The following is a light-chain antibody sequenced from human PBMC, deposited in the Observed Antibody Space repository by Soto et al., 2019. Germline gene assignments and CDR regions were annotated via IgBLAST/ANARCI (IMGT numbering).Light chain of an antibody. V-gene: IGKV1-39*01. J-gene: IGKJ2*01. CDR1: QSISRS. Sequence: DIQMTQSPPSLSVSVGDRVTITCRASQSISRSLNWYQHKPGKATKVLVYAASSLQSGVPSRFSGSGSGTDFTLTITSLQAEDLATYYCQRSGSTPYSFGQGTKLEIK. CDR3: QRSGSTPYS. CDR2: AAS.